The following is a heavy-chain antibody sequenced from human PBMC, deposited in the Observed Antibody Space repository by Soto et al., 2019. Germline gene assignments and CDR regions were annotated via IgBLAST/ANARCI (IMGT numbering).Heavy chain of an antibody. CDR3: VRDPTYYYDSSGPY. CDR1: GFTFSSYS. D-gene: IGHD3-22*01. CDR2: ISSSSSYI. Sequence: PGGSLRLSCAASGFTFSSYSMNWVRQAPGKGLEWVSSISSSSSYIYYADSVKGRFTISRDSAKNSLYLQMNSLRAEDTAVYYCVRDPTYYYDSSGPYWGQGTLVTVSS. V-gene: IGHV3-21*01. J-gene: IGHJ4*02.